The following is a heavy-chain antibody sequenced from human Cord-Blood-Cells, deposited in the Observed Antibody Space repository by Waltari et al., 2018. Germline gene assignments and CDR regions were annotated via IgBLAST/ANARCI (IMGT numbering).Heavy chain of an antibody. Sequence: QVQLQQWGAGLLKPSETLSLTCAVYGGSFSGYYWSWIRQPPGKGPEWIGEINHSGSTNYNPSLKSRVTISVDTSKNQFSLKLSSVTAADTAVYYCARGEYSSSSYFDYWGQGTLVTVSS. V-gene: IGHV4-34*01. D-gene: IGHD6-6*01. CDR3: ARGEYSSSSYFDY. CDR2: INHSGST. CDR1: GGSFSGYY. J-gene: IGHJ4*02.